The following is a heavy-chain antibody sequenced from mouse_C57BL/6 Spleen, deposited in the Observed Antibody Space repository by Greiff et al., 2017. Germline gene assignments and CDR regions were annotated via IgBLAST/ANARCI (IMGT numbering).Heavy chain of an antibody. CDR1: GFSFNTYA. CDR2: IRSKSNNYAT. CDR3: VRSLLGNAMDY. Sequence: EVKLMESGGGLVQPKGSLKLSCAASGFSFNTYAMNWVRQAPGKGLEWVARIRSKSNNYATYYADSVKDRFTISRDDSESMLYLQMNNLKTEDTAMYYCVRSLLGNAMDYWGQGTSVTVSS. J-gene: IGHJ4*01. D-gene: IGHD1-1*01. V-gene: IGHV10-1*01.